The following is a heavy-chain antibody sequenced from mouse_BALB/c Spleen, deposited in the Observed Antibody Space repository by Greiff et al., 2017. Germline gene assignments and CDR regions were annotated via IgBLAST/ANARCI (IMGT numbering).Heavy chain of an antibody. J-gene: IGHJ4*01. Sequence: EVQGVESGGGLVQPGGSRTLSCAASGFTFSDYGMAWVRQAPGKGPEWVAFISNLAYSIYYADTVTGRFTISRENAKNTLYLEMSSLRSEATAMYYGAKIYYGLDYAMDYWGQGTSVTVSS. CDR2: ISNLAYSI. CDR3: AKIYYGLDYAMDY. V-gene: IGHV5-15*02. D-gene: IGHD2-1*01. CDR1: GFTFSDYG.